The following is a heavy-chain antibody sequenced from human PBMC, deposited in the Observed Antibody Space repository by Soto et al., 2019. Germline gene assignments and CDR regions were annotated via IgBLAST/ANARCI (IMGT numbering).Heavy chain of an antibody. CDR1: GYTFTSSG. J-gene: IGHJ3*01. V-gene: IGHV1-18*01. Sequence: ASVTVSCKASGYTFTSSGISWVRQAPGQGLEWMGWISADNGNTNYAQKLQGRVTMTTDTSTSPAYMELRSLRSDDTAVYYCARDDPNWGSVDAFDFWGQGTMVTVSS. D-gene: IGHD7-27*01. CDR2: ISADNGNT. CDR3: ARDDPNWGSVDAFDF.